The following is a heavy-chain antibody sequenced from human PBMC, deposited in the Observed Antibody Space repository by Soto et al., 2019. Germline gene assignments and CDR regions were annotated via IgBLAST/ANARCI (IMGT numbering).Heavy chain of an antibody. D-gene: IGHD2-21*02. CDR3: AREETAWPLAYGLDV. CDR1: GFTFSSYS. V-gene: IGHV3-21*01. J-gene: IGHJ6*02. CDR2: IGTRSDI. Sequence: VGSLRLSCAASGFTFSSYSMHWVRQAPGKGLEWVSSIGTRSDIYYADSVKGRFTISRDNAKNSLSLQMNSMTAEDTAVYYCAREETAWPLAYGLDVWGQGTTVTVSS.